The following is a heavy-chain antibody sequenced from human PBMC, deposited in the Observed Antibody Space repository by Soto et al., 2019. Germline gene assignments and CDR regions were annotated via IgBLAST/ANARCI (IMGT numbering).Heavy chain of an antibody. CDR3: ARALYYYDNSGLAY. CDR1: GYTFTSYG. J-gene: IGHJ4*02. D-gene: IGHD3-22*01. V-gene: IGHV1-18*01. CDR2: INIYSGDA. Sequence: QVRLEQSGPEVKKTGASVKVSCKASGYTFTSYGISWVRQAPGQGLEWMGWINIYSGDANYAKSFQYRVTMTRDTSKNTVYTEMRTLRSDDTAVYYCARALYYYDNSGLAYWGQGTLVTVSS.